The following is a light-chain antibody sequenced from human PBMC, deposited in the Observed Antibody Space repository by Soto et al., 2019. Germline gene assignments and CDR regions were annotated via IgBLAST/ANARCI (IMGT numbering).Light chain of an antibody. CDR2: CSS. CDR1: QSVSGNY. CDR3: QQYCSSPPYT. V-gene: IGKV3-20*01. Sequence: EIVLTQSPGTLSLSPGERATLSCRASQSVSGNYLSWYQQKPGQSPRLLIYCSSDRATGIPYRFSGSGSGTDFTLTVSRVEPEDFAVYYCQQYCSSPPYTFGRGTKVEIQ. J-gene: IGKJ2*01.